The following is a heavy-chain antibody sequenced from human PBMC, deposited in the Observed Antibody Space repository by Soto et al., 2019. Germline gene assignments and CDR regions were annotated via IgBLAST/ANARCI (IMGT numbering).Heavy chain of an antibody. D-gene: IGHD3-10*01. Sequence: PSETLSLTCTVSGGSISSYYWSWIRQPPGKGLEWIGYIYYSGSTNYNPSLKSRVTISVDTSKNQFSLKLSSVTAADTAVYYCARHKRLDYYGSGSYTLYYFDYWGQGTLVTVSS. CDR3: ARHKRLDYYGSGSYTLYYFDY. J-gene: IGHJ4*02. CDR1: GGSISSYY. CDR2: IYYSGST. V-gene: IGHV4-59*08.